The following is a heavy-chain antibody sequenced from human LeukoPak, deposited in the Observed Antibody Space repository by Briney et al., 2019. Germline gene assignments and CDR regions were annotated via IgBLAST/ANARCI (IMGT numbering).Heavy chain of an antibody. D-gene: IGHD6-13*01. CDR3: ARARGAAGTGPIDY. J-gene: IGHJ4*02. Sequence: GGSLRLSCVVSGFTFSGYSMNWVRQAPGKGLEWISYISGSGNTIFYTDSMKGRFTVSRDNAKNSLYLQMNSLRAEDTAVYYCARARGAAGTGPIDYWGRGTLVTVSS. V-gene: IGHV3-48*01. CDR2: ISGSGNTI. CDR1: GFTFSGYS.